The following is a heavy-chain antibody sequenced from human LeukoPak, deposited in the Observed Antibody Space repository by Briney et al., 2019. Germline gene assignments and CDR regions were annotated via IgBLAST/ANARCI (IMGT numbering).Heavy chain of an antibody. J-gene: IGHJ3*02. CDR1: GGSISSSSYY. D-gene: IGHD4-17*01. CDR2: IYYSGST. V-gene: IGHV4-39*01. CDR3: ARRNGDYVAFDI. Sequence: PSETLSLTCTVSGGSISSSSYYWGWIRQPPGKGLEWIGSIYYSGSTYYNPSLKSRVTISVDTSKNQFSLKLSSVTAADTAVYYCARRNGDYVAFDIWGQGTMVTVSS.